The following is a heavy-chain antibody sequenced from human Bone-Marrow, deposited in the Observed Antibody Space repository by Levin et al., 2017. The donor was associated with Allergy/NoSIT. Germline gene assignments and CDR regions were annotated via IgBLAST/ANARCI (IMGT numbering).Heavy chain of an antibody. V-gene: IGHV3-7*04. CDR2: IKEDGSMS. J-gene: IGHJ6*03. CDR3: VRYYYGSANPNSKYYYYYMDV. CDR1: GFTFSTYW. D-gene: IGHD3-10*01. Sequence: PGGSLRLSCAASGFTFSTYWMTWVRQSPGKGLEWVANIKEDGSMSYYLDSVKGRFTISRDNAKNSLDLQMDSLRVEDTALYYCVRYYYGSANPNSKYYYYYMDVWGTGTTVTVSS.